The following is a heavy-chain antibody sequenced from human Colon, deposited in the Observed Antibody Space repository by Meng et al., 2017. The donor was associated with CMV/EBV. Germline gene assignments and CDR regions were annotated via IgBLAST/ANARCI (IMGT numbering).Heavy chain of an antibody. V-gene: IGHV3-21*04. CDR1: GFTFSTYT. J-gene: IGHJ4*02. CDR2: ISTSGSYT. Sequence: GESLKISCAASGFTFSTYTMNWVRQAPGKGLEWVSSISTSGSYTYYADSVKGRFTISRDNAKNSLYLQMNSLRAEDTALYYCAREPRSSGSYYFDYWGQGTLVTVSS. D-gene: IGHD3-22*01. CDR3: AREPRSSGSYYFDY.